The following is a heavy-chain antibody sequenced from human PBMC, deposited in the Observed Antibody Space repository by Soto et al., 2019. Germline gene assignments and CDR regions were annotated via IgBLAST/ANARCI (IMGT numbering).Heavy chain of an antibody. D-gene: IGHD6-6*01. CDR3: STFAHSIAARPDVGIFFDY. Sequence: GGSLRLSCAASGFTFSSYAMSWVRQAPGKGLEWVSAISGSGGSTYYADSVKGRFTISRDNSKNTLYLQMNSLRAENTAVYYCSTFAHSIAARPDVGIFFDYWGQGTLVTVSS. J-gene: IGHJ4*02. V-gene: IGHV3-23*01. CDR1: GFTFSSYA. CDR2: ISGSGGST.